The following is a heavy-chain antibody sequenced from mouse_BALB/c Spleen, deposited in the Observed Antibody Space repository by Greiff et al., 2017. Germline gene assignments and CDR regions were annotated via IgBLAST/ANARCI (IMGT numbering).Heavy chain of an antibody. CDR2: ISYSGST. CDR1: GYSITSDYA. Sequence: EVKLLESGPGLVKPSQSLSLTCTVTGYSITSDYAWNWIRQFPGNKLEWMGYISYSGSTSYNPSLKSRISITRDTSKNQFFLQLNSVTTEDTATYYCARFPASGSSDYAMDYWGQGTSVTVSS. V-gene: IGHV3-2*02. D-gene: IGHD1-1*01. CDR3: ARFPASGSSDYAMDY. J-gene: IGHJ4*01.